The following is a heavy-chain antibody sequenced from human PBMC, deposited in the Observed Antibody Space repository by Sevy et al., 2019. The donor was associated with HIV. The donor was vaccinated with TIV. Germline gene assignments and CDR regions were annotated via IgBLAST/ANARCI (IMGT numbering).Heavy chain of an antibody. V-gene: IGHV6-1*01. CDR3: AREAIAVAGGHGFDY. Sequence: SQTLSLTCPISGDSVSSNSAAWNWIRQSPSRGLEWLGRTYYRSKWYNDYAVSVKSRITINPDTSKNQFSLQLNSVTPEDTAVYYCAREAIAVAGGHGFDYWGQGTLVTVSS. D-gene: IGHD6-19*01. J-gene: IGHJ4*02. CDR2: TYYRSKWYN. CDR1: GDSVSSNSAA.